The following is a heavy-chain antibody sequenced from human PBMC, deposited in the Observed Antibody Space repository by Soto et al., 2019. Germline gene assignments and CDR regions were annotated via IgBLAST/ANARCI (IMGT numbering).Heavy chain of an antibody. CDR1: GGSFSGYY. D-gene: IGHD1-26*01. V-gene: IGHV4-34*01. J-gene: IGHJ6*02. CDR3: ARGRRRLLYYYYGMDV. Sequence: SETLSLTCAVYGGSFSGYYWSWIRQPPGKGLEWIGEINHSGSTNYNPSLKSRVTIPVDTSKNQFSLKLSSVTAADTAVYYCARGRRRLLYYYYGMDVWGQGTTVTVSS. CDR2: INHSGST.